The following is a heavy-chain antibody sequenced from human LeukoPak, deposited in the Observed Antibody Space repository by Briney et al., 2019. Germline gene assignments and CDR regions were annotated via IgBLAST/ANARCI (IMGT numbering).Heavy chain of an antibody. V-gene: IGHV4-59*12. CDR3: ARRHRRYGSGRTYYMDV. CDR2: IYYSGST. J-gene: IGHJ6*03. Sequence: SETLALTCTVSDGSISSYYWSWIRQPPGKGLEWIGYIYYSGSTNHNPSLKSRVTISVDTSKNQFSLKLSSVTAADTAVYYCARRHRRYGSGRTYYMDVWGKGTTVTISS. CDR1: DGSISSYY. D-gene: IGHD3-10*01.